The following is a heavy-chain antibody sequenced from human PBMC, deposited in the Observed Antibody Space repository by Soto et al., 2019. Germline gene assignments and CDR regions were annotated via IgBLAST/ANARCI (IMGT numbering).Heavy chain of an antibody. CDR2: ISYDGSNK. J-gene: IGHJ4*02. CDR1: GFTYSSYG. CDR3: AKVYSSSWYLSYFDY. V-gene: IGHV3-30*18. Sequence: QVQLVESGGGVVQPGRSLRLSCAASGFTYSSYGMNWVRQAPGKGLEWVAVISYDGSNKYYADSVKGRFTISRDNSKNTLYLQMNSLRAEDTAVYYCAKVYSSSWYLSYFDYWGQGTLVTVSS. D-gene: IGHD6-13*01.